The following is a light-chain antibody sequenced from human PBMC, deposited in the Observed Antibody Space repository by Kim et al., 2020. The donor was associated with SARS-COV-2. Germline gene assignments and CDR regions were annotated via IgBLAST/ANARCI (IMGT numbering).Light chain of an antibody. J-gene: IGKJ2*01. CDR3: QEYNKMYT. V-gene: IGKV3-15*01. CDR2: GAS. Sequence: LSVSPGERATLSCRASQSVSSNLAWYQQKPGQAPRLLIYGASTRATGIPGRFSGSGSGTEFTLTISSLQSEDFAVYYCQEYNKMYTFGQETKLEI. CDR1: QSVSSN.